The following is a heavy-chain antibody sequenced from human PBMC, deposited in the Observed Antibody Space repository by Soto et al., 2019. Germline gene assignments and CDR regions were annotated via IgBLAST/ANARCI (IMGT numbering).Heavy chain of an antibody. V-gene: IGHV1-24*01. D-gene: IGHD3-22*01. CDR3: AITMIVRDAFDI. CDR1: GYTLTELS. CDR2: FDPEDGET. Sequence: GASVKVSCKVSGYTLTELSMHWVRQAPGKGLEWMGGFDPEDGETIYAQKFQGRVTMTEDTSTDTAYMELSSLRSEDTAVYYCAITMIVRDAFDIWGQGTMVTVSS. J-gene: IGHJ3*02.